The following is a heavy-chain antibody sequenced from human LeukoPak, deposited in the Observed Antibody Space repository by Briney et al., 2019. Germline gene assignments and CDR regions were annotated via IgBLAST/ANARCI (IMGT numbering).Heavy chain of an antibody. J-gene: IGHJ4*02. CDR3: ARGDIVLMVYAPSAGFNY. D-gene: IGHD2-8*01. V-gene: IGHV4-39*07. CDR1: GGSISSSSYY. CDR2: INHSGST. Sequence: SETLSLTCTVSGGSISSSSYYWSWIRQPPGKGLEWIGEINHSGSTNYNPSLKSRVTISVATSKNQFSLNLSSVTAADTAVYYCARGDIVLMVYAPSAGFNYWGQGTLVTVSS.